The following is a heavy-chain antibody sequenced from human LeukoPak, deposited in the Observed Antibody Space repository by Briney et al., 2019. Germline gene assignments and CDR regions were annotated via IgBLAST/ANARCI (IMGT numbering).Heavy chain of an antibody. CDR1: GGSISSSSYY. CDR3: ARLYSYDFWSGYYIRIHYFDY. Sequence: SETLSLTCTVSGGSISSSSYYWGWIRQPPGKGLEWIGSIYYSGSTYYNPSLKSRVTISVDTSKNQFSLKLSSVTAADTAVYYCARLYSYDFWSGYYIRIHYFDYWGQGTLVTVSS. D-gene: IGHD3-3*01. CDR2: IYYSGST. J-gene: IGHJ4*02. V-gene: IGHV4-39*01.